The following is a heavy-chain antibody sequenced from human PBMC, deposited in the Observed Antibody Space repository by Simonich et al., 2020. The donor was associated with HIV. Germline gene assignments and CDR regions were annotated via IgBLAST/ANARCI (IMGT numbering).Heavy chain of an antibody. Sequence: QVQLVQSGAEVKKPGASVKVSCKASGYTFISYGISWVRQDPGQGLEWMGVISAYNGNTNYAQKLQGRVTMTTDTSTSTVYMELRSLRSDDTAVYYCARDRMGVRGSYSYFDYWGQGTLVTVSS. CDR2: ISAYNGNT. CDR1: GYTFISYG. D-gene: IGHD1-26*01. V-gene: IGHV1-18*01. J-gene: IGHJ4*02. CDR3: ARDRMGVRGSYSYFDY.